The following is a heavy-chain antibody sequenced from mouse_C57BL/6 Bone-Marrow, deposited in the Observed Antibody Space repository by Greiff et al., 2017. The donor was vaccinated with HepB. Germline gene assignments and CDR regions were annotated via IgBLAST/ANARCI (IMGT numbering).Heavy chain of an antibody. CDR1: GYTFTSYW. Sequence: QVQLQQPGAELVKPGASVKLSCKASGYTFTSYWMHWVKQRPGQGLEWIGMIHPNSGSTNYNEKFKSKATLTVDKSSSTAYMQLSSLTSEDSAVYYCARNYYGSSPGYFDYWGQGTTLTVSS. D-gene: IGHD1-1*01. J-gene: IGHJ2*01. CDR3: ARNYYGSSPGYFDY. CDR2: IHPNSGST. V-gene: IGHV1-64*01.